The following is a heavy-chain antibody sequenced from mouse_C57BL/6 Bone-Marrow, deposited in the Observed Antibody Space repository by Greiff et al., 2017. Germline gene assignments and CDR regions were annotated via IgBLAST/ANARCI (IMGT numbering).Heavy chain of an antibody. CDR1: GYAFSSSW. V-gene: IGHV1-82*01. J-gene: IGHJ3*01. CDR3: ARPRFAY. Sequence: QVQLQQSGPELVKPGASVKISCKASGYAFSSSWMNWVKQRPGKGLEWIGRIYPGDGDTNYNGKSKGKATLTADKSSSTAYMQLSSLASEDSAVYFCARPRFAYWGQGTLVTVSA. CDR2: IYPGDGDT.